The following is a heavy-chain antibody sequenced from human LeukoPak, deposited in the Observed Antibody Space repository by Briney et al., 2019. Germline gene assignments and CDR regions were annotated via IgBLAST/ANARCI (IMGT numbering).Heavy chain of an antibody. CDR1: VFTFSSYD. V-gene: IGHV3-13*01. CDR2: IGTAGDT. Sequence: GGSLRLSCAASVFTFSSYDMHWVRQATGKGLEWVSAIGTAGDTYYPGSVKGRFTISRENAKNSLYLQMNSLRAGDTAVYYCARGGGSGSYSQYYFDYWGQGTLVTVSS. CDR3: ARGGGSGSYSQYYFDY. D-gene: IGHD3-10*01. J-gene: IGHJ4*02.